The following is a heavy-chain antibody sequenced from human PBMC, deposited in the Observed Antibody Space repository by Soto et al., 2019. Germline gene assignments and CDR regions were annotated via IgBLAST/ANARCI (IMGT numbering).Heavy chain of an antibody. CDR1: GFTFSNDW. Sequence: EVQLVESGGGLVQPGGSLRLSCAVSGFTFSNDWMSWVRQAPGRGLEWVANIKPDGSETSYVDSVKGRFTISRDNAKNSLFLQMNSLPVEDTAVYYCVRGYYWGQGTLVSVSS. J-gene: IGHJ4*02. V-gene: IGHV3-7*01. CDR2: IKPDGSET. CDR3: VRGYY.